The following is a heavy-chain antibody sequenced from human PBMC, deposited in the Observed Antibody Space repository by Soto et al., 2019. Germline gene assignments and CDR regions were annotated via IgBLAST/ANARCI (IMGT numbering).Heavy chain of an antibody. J-gene: IGHJ6*02. CDR3: AMLYVYVTPSPQDV. CDR1: GYRFTSYG. D-gene: IGHD3-16*01. CDR2: INAYNGNT. V-gene: IGHV1-18*01. Sequence: QVQLVQSGAEVKHPGASVKVSCTASGYRFTSYGIGWVRQAPGQGLAWMGWINAYNGNTNYAQNLQGRVTLTTDTSTSTAFRELRRLRSNGTAVYYCAMLYVYVTPSPQDVWGQVTTGTVSS.